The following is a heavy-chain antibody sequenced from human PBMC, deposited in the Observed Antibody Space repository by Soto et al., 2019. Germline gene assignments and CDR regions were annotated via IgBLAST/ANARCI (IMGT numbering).Heavy chain of an antibody. CDR1: GGSISSGDYY. CDR2: IYYSGST. V-gene: IGHV4-30-4*01. Sequence: QVQLQESGPGLVKPSQTLSLTCTVSGGSISSGDYYWSWIRQPPGKGLEWIGYIYYSGSTYYNPSLTRRVTISVDASKNPFSLKLSSVPAADTAVYYCARVRRVGAAFDIWGQGTMVTVSS. D-gene: IGHD3-10*01. CDR3: ARVRRVGAAFDI. J-gene: IGHJ3*02.